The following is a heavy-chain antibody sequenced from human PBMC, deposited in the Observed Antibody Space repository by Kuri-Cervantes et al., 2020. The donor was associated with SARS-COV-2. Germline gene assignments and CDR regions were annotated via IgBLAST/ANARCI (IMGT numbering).Heavy chain of an antibody. V-gene: IGHV4-59*11. D-gene: IGHD1-26*01. Sequence: SETLSLTCTVSGGSISSHYWSWIRQPPGKGLEWIGYIYYSGSTNYNPSLKSRVTISVDTSKNQFSLKLSSVTAADTAVYYCARDIVGAPYYYYYYMDVWGKGTTVTVSS. CDR2: IYYSGST. CDR1: GGSISSHY. CDR3: ARDIVGAPYYYYYYMDV. J-gene: IGHJ6*03.